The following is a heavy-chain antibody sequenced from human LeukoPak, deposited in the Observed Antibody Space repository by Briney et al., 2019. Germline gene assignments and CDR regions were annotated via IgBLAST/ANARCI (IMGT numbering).Heavy chain of an antibody. V-gene: IGHV4-59*06. J-gene: IGHJ6*02. CDR3: ARSTYYNYYYYYGMDV. D-gene: IGHD1-26*01. CDR2: IYYSGST. Sequence: SETLSLTCTVSGGSISSYYWSWIRQHPGKGLEWIGYIYYSGSTYYNPSLKSRVTISVDTSKNQFSLKLSSVTAADTAVYYCARSTYYNYYYYYGMDVWGQGTTVTVSS. CDR1: GGSISSYY.